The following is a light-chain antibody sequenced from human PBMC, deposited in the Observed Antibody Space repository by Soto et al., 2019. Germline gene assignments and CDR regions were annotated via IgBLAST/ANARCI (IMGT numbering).Light chain of an antibody. Sequence: EIVLTQSPATLSLSPXERATLSCTASQSVSSYLAWYQQKPGQAPRHLIYDASNRATGIPARFSGSGSGTDFTLTISSLEPEDFAVYYCQQRSNWPPLTFGGGTKVDI. CDR1: QSVSSY. CDR2: DAS. CDR3: QQRSNWPPLT. V-gene: IGKV3-11*01. J-gene: IGKJ4*01.